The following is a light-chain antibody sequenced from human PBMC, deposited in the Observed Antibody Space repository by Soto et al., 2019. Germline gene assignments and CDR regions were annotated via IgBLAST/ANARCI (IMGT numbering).Light chain of an antibody. CDR1: QSVSSN. CDR3: QQYNNWPRT. J-gene: IGKJ1*01. CDR2: GAS. Sequence: EIVMTQSPATLSVSPGERATLSCRASQSVSSNNLAWYQQKPGQAPMLLIYGASTRATGIPARFSGSGSGTEFTLTISSLQAEDFAVYYCQQYNNWPRTFGQGTKVEIK. V-gene: IGKV3-15*01.